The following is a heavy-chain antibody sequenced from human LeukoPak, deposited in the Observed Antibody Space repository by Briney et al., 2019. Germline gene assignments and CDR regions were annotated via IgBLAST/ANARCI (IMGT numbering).Heavy chain of an antibody. CDR2: IIPIFGTA. J-gene: IGHJ5*02. Sequence: GASVKVSCKASGGTFSSYAISWVRQAPGQGLEWMGGIIPIFGTANYAQKFQGRVTITADESTSTAYMELSSLRSEDTAVYYCARDREGGDYYDSSGYSNWFDPWGQGTLVTVSS. CDR1: GGTFSSYA. D-gene: IGHD3-22*01. V-gene: IGHV1-69*13. CDR3: ARDREGGDYYDSSGYSNWFDP.